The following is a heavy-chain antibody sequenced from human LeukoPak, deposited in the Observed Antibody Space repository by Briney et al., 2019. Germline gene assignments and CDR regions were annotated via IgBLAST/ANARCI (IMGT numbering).Heavy chain of an antibody. D-gene: IGHD1-7*01. Sequence: SETLSLTCTVSGGSISSHYWSWIRQPPGKGLEWIGYIYYSGSTNYNPSLKSRVTISVDTSKNQFSLKLSSVTAADTAVYYCARGVADWNYLAPFDYYYYYMDVWGKGTTVTVSS. CDR3: ARGVADWNYLAPFDYYYYYMDV. CDR2: IYYSGST. V-gene: IGHV4-59*11. J-gene: IGHJ6*03. CDR1: GGSISSHY.